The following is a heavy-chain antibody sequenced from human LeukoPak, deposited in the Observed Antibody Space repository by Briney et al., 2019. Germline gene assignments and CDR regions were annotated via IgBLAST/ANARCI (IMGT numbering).Heavy chain of an antibody. D-gene: IGHD2-2*01. CDR1: SGSISSGRFY. CDR2: IYYSGST. J-gene: IGHJ3*02. Sequence: SEALSLTCTVSSGSISSGRFYWGWIRQSPGKGLEWIGSIYYSGSTFYNPSLKSRVTISIDTSKNQFSLKLNSVTAADTAVYYCARRGEGYCSSTSCYFDAFDIWGQGTMVTVSS. CDR3: ARRGEGYCSSTSCYFDAFDI. V-gene: IGHV4-39*07.